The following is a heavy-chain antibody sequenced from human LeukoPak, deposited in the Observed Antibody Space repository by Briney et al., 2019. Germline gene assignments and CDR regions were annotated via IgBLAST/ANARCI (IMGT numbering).Heavy chain of an antibody. CDR1: GYTFTGFY. J-gene: IGHJ4*02. Sequence: ASVKVSCTASGYTFTGFYMHWVRQAPGQGLEWMGWIDANSGGTKYAQNFQGRVTMTRDTSIGTAYMELSRLRSDDTAVYYCARAFVPVAAPDGFDYWGQGTLVTVSS. CDR2: IDANSGGT. V-gene: IGHV1-2*02. D-gene: IGHD6-19*01. CDR3: ARAFVPVAAPDGFDY.